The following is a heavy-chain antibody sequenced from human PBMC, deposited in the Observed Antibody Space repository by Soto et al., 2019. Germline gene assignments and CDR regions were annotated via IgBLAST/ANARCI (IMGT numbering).Heavy chain of an antibody. Sequence: GGSLRLSCAASGYTFSSYAMSWVRQAPGKGLEWVSAISGSGGSTYYADSVKGRFTISRDNSKNTLYLQMNSLRAEDTAVYYCAKGEGGDSSGYYPSPLDYWGQGTLVTVSS. CDR2: ISGSGGST. CDR1: GYTFSSYA. J-gene: IGHJ4*02. D-gene: IGHD3-22*01. CDR3: AKGEGGDSSGYYPSPLDY. V-gene: IGHV3-23*01.